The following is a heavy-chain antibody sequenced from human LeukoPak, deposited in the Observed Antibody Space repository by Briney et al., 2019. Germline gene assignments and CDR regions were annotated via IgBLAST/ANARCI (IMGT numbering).Heavy chain of an antibody. J-gene: IGHJ4*02. Sequence: PGGSLRLSCAASGFTFSSYAMSWVRQAPGKGLEWVSAISGSGGSTYYADSVKGRFTISRDNSKDTVYLEMKSLRAEDTAAYYCAKSQGSSWQIFDYWGQGTLVTVSS. CDR2: ISGSGGST. D-gene: IGHD6-13*01. CDR3: AKSQGSSWQIFDY. CDR1: GFTFSSYA. V-gene: IGHV3-23*01.